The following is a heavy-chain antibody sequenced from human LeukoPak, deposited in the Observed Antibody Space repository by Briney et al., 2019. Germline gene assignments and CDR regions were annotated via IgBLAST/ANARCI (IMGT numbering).Heavy chain of an antibody. Sequence: GGSLRLSCAASGFIFSNYGMHWVRQPPGKGLEWVAFIRSGGTKEYYTDSVEGRFTISRDNSKSRLYLQMNSLRAEDTAVYYCAKEGSFYSDSSGYYAWDSWGQGTLVTVSS. CDR2: IRSGGTKE. D-gene: IGHD3-22*01. V-gene: IGHV3-30*02. J-gene: IGHJ4*02. CDR1: GFIFSNYG. CDR3: AKEGSFYSDSSGYYAWDS.